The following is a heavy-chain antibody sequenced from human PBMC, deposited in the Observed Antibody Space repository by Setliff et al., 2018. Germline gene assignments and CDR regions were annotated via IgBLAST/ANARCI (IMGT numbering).Heavy chain of an antibody. CDR2: IRYDGINK. V-gene: IGHV3-30*02. CDR1: GFTFRDYD. CDR3: VRDSPSSLYNFWSGCSDY. Sequence: GGSLRLSCAASGFTFRDYDMHWVRQAPGKGLEWVASIRYDGINKYYADSVRGRFTISRDNSKNTLFLQMNSLRTDDTAVFYCVRDSPSSLYNFWSGCSDYWGQGTLVTVSS. D-gene: IGHD3-3*01. J-gene: IGHJ4*02.